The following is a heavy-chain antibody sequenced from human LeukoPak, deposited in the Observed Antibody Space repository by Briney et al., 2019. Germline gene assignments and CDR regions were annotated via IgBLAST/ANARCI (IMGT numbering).Heavy chain of an antibody. CDR1: GFTFSSYS. V-gene: IGHV3-21*01. Sequence: GGSLRLSCAASGFTFSSYSMNWVRQAPGKGLEWVSSISSSSSYIYYADSVKGRFTISRDNAKNSLYLQMNSLRAEDTAVYYCARDSPSACYFDYWGQGTLVTVSS. CDR3: ARDSPSACYFDY. J-gene: IGHJ4*02. CDR2: ISSSSSYI. D-gene: IGHD6-19*01.